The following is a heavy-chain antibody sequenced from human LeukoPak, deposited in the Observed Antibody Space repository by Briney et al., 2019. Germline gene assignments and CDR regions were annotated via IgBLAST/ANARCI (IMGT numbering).Heavy chain of an antibody. Sequence: SETLSLTCAVYGGSFSGYYWSWIRQPPGKGLEWIGEINHSGSTNYNPSLKSRATISVDTSKNQFSLKLSSVTAADTAVYYCARVDRKYCSGGSCYSDWGQGTLVTVSS. CDR3: ARVDRKYCSGGSCYSD. D-gene: IGHD2-15*01. CDR1: GGSFSGYY. CDR2: INHSGST. J-gene: IGHJ4*02. V-gene: IGHV4-34*01.